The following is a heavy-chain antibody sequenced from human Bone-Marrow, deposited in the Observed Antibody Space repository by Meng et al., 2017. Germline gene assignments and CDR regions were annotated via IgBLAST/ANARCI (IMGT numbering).Heavy chain of an antibody. V-gene: IGHV3-33*01. CDR3: ARDGDY. CDR2: IWYDGSNK. J-gene: IGHJ4*02. CDR1: GFTFSSYG. Sequence: QWQLVESGGGVGQPWRSLRLAWSASGFTFSSYGMHWVRQAPGRGLEWLAVIWYDGSNKYYADSVKGRFTISRDNSKNTLYLQMNSLRAEDTAVYYCARDGDYWGQGTLVTVSS.